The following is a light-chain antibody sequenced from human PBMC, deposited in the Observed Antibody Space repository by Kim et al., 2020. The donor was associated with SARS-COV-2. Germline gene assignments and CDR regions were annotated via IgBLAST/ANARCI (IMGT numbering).Light chain of an antibody. Sequence: QSFTISCTGTSSDVGGYNSVSWYQQHPGKAPRLMIYDVTKRPSGVPDRFSGSQSGNTASLTISGLQAEDEADYYCCSYAGSPLYVFGTGTKVTVL. CDR3: CSYAGSPLYV. V-gene: IGLV2-11*03. CDR2: DVT. CDR1: SSDVGGYNS. J-gene: IGLJ1*01.